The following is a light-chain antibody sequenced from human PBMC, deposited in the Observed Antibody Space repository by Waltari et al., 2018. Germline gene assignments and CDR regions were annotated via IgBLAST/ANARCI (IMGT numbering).Light chain of an antibody. CDR2: AAS. V-gene: IGKV1-9*01. Sequence: DIQLTQSPYFLSASVGDRVTITCRASQGISSYLAWYQQKPGKAPKLLIYAASTLQSGVPSRFSGSGSGTEFTLTISSLQPEDFATYYCQQLNSYPQFGQGTKVEIK. CDR3: QQLNSYPQ. CDR1: QGISSY. J-gene: IGKJ1*01.